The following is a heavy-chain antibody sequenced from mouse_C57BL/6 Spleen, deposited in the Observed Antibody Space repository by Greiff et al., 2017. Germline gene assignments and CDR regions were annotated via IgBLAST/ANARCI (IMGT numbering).Heavy chain of an antibody. D-gene: IGHD1-1*01. Sequence: QVQLQQPGAELVMPGASVKLSCKASGYTFTSYWMHWVKQRPGQGLEWIGEIDPSDSYTNYNQKFNGKSTLTVDKSSSTAYMQLSSLTSEDSAVYYCARRDGRRDWFAYWGQGTLVTVSA. CDR3: ARRDGRRDWFAY. CDR1: GYTFTSYW. V-gene: IGHV1-69*01. J-gene: IGHJ3*01. CDR2: IDPSDSYT.